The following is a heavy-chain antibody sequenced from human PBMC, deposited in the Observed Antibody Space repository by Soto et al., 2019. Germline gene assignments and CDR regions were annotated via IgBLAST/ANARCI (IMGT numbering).Heavy chain of an antibody. J-gene: IGHJ4*02. CDR3: ARSHCSGGSCYLWYFDY. CDR1: GGSISNYY. Sequence: SETLSLTCTVSGGSISNYYWSRIRQPPGKGLELIGYISYSGSTNYNPSLKSRVTISGDTSKNQFSLKLNSVTAADTAVYYCARSHCSGGSCYLWYFDYWGQGTPVTVSS. CDR2: ISYSGST. D-gene: IGHD2-15*01. V-gene: IGHV4-59*08.